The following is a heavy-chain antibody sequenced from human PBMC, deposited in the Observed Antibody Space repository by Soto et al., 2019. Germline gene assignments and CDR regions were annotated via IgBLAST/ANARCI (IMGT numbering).Heavy chain of an antibody. J-gene: IGHJ4*02. CDR3: ARKRHPYSSGWYRYVPVGGGYFDY. Sequence: QVQLQQWGAGLLKPSETLSLTCAVYVGSFSGYYWSWIRQPPGKGLEWFGEINHSGSTNYNPSLKSRVPISVATYKNQVSLKLSAVTAADMAVYYCARKRHPYSSGWYRYVPVGGGYFDYWGQGTLVIFAS. CDR2: INHSGST. V-gene: IGHV4-34*01. D-gene: IGHD6-19*01. CDR1: VGSFSGYY.